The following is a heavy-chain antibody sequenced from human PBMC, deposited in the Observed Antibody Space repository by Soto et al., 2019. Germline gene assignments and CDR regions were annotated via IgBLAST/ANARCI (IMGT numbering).Heavy chain of an antibody. CDR3: AILRLMGGQYYYYYGMDV. Sequence: ASVKVSCKVSGYTLTELSMHWVRQAPGEGLEWMGGFDPEDGETIYAQQFQGRVTMTEDTSTDTAYMELSSLRSEDTAVYYCAILRLMGGQYYYYYGMDVWGQGTTVTVSS. D-gene: IGHD1-26*01. CDR1: GYTLTELS. CDR2: FDPEDGET. J-gene: IGHJ6*02. V-gene: IGHV1-24*01.